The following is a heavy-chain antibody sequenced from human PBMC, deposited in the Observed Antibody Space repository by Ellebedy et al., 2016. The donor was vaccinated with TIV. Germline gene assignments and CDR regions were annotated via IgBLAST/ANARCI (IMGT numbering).Heavy chain of an antibody. CDR3: ARPVSDGGWFDP. CDR1: GYSFTSYW. D-gene: IGHD4-23*01. Sequence: GGSLRLXXKGSGYSFTSYWIGWVRQMPGKGLEWMGIIYPGDSDTRYSPSFQGQVTISADKSISTAYLQWSSLKASDTAMYYCARPVSDGGWFDPWGQGTLVIVSS. J-gene: IGHJ5*02. CDR2: IYPGDSDT. V-gene: IGHV5-51*01.